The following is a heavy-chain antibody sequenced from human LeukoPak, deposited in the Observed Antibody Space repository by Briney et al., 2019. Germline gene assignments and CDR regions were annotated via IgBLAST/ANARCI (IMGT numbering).Heavy chain of an antibody. V-gene: IGHV4-59*01. CDR1: GGSISSYY. Sequence: SENLSLTCTVSGGSISSYYWSWIRQPPGKGLEWIGYIYYSGSTNYNPSLKSRVTISVDTSKNQFSLKLSSVTAADTAVYYCTRGAGWLIDYWGQGILVTVSS. CDR2: IYYSGST. D-gene: IGHD3-16*01. CDR3: TRGAGWLIDY. J-gene: IGHJ4*02.